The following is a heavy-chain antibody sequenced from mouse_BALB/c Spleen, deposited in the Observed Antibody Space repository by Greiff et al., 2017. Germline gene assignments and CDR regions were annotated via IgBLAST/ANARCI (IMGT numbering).Heavy chain of an antibody. V-gene: IGHV1S29*02. D-gene: IGHD2-4*01. CDR2: IYPYNGGT. Sequence: VHVKQSGPELVKPGASVKISCKASGYTFTDYNMHWVKQSHGKSLEWIGYIYPYNGGTGYNQKFKSKATLTVDNSSSTAYMELRSLTSEDSAVYYCARGRPYDYDEGFAYWGQGTLVTVSA. CDR3: ARGRPYDYDEGFAY. CDR1: GYTFTDYN. J-gene: IGHJ3*01.